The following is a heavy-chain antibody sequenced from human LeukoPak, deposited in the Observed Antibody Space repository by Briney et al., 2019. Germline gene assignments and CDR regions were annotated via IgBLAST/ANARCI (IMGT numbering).Heavy chain of an antibody. D-gene: IGHD1-26*01. CDR3: ARSGSYATGFDY. J-gene: IGHJ4*02. CDR2: INPSGGST. Sequence: ASVTVSCKASGYTFTSYYMHWVRQAPGQGLEWMGIINPSGGSTSYAQKFQGRVTMTRDTSTNTVYMEQSSLRSEDTAVYYCARSGSYATGFDYWGQGTLVTVSS. CDR1: GYTFTSYY. V-gene: IGHV1-46*03.